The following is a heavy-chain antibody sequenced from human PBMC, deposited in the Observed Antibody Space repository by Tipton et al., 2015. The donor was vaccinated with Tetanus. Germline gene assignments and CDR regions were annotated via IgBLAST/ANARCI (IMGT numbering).Heavy chain of an antibody. CDR1: GYSFNSNW. CDR2: IYPRDSTT. J-gene: IGHJ6*02. Sequence: QLVQSGAEVKKPGESLKISCRGSGYSFNSNWIAWVRQMPGKGLEWMGIIYPRDSTTRYSPSFEGHVTISVDRCSATSYLQRGSLKASDAALYYCVRRPGYCRRTSCHYYGMDVWGQGATVTVSS. CDR3: VRRPGYCRRTSCHYYGMDV. D-gene: IGHD2-2*03. V-gene: IGHV5-51*01.